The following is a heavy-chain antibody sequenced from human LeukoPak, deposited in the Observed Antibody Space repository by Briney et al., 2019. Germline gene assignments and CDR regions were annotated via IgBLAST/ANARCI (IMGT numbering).Heavy chain of an antibody. D-gene: IGHD3-22*01. CDR2: IYYSGST. CDR1: GGSISSYY. CDR3: ARDRQTYYYDSSGYYSPRWFDP. J-gene: IGHJ5*02. Sequence: SETLSLTCTVSGGSISSYYWSWIRQPPGKGLEWIGYIYYSGSTNYNPSLKSRVTISVDTSKNQFSLKLSSVTAADTAVYYCARDRQTYYYDSSGYYSPRWFDPWGQGTLVTVSS. V-gene: IGHV4-59*01.